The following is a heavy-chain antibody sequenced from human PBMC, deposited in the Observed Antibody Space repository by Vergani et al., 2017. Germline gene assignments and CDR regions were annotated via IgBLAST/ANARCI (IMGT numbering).Heavy chain of an antibody. V-gene: IGHV3-23*01. J-gene: IGHJ4*02. CDR1: GFSFPGYA. Sequence: EVQLLESGGGLVQPGGSLRLSCEASGFSFPGYAMSWVRQAPGKGLEWVSSVSGSSATPYYADSVKGRFIISRDNSKNTLHLQMNSLRADVTAVYYCARSRSEYSSSWRRSVWDYWGQGTLVTVSS. CDR3: ARSRSEYSSSWRRSVWDY. D-gene: IGHD6-13*01. CDR2: VSGSSATP.